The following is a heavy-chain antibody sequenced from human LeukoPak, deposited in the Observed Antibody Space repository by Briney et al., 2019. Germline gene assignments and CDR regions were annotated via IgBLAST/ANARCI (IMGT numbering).Heavy chain of an antibody. Sequence: SETLSLTCTVSGGSISSGSYYWSWIRQPAGKGLEWIGRIYTSGSTNYNPSLKSRVTISVDTSKNQFSLKLSSVTAADTAVYYCARALWFGDTLEIHDPWGQGTLVTVSS. CDR1: GGSISSGSYY. D-gene: IGHD3-10*01. CDR3: ARALWFGDTLEIHDP. V-gene: IGHV4-61*02. CDR2: IYTSGST. J-gene: IGHJ5*02.